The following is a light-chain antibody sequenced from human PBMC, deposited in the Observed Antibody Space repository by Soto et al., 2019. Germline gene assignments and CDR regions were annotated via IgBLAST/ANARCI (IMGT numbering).Light chain of an antibody. Sequence: EIVMTQSPATLSVSPGDRATLSCRANQSVRSNLAWYQQRPGQAPRLLIYGASTRAAGVPARFSGSGSGTEFTLTINTLQPEDLAVYYCQQYSQWPSYTFGQGTKVDI. CDR3: QQYSQWPSYT. V-gene: IGKV3-15*01. J-gene: IGKJ2*01. CDR2: GAS. CDR1: QSVRSN.